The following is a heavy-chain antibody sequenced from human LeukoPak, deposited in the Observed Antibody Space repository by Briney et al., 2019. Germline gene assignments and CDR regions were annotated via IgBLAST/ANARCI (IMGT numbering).Heavy chain of an antibody. J-gene: IGHJ4*02. CDR1: GFTFSSYG. CDR3: TTRRYCSRGSCYPYYYDSSDIIIDY. CDR2: ISYDGSNK. Sequence: GGSLRLSCAASGFTFSSYGMHWVRQAPAKGLEWVAIISYDGSNKYYADSVKGRFTISRDNSKNTLYLQMNSLKTEDTAVYYCTTRRYCSRGSCYPYYYDSSDIIIDYWGQGTLVTVSS. V-gene: IGHV3-30*03. D-gene: IGHD2-15*01.